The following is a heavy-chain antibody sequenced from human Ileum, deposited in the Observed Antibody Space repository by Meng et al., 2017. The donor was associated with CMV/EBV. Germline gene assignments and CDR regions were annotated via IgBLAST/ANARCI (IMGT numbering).Heavy chain of an antibody. V-gene: IGHV4-30-4*01. J-gene: IGHJ4*02. Sequence: VSGGSISSGDFYWTWLRQPPGKGLEWIGYISFSGSTYYNPSLKSRVTISLDTSKNQFSLKLNSVTAADTAVYFCARVRSSSSRYFDYWGQGTLVTVS. CDR2: ISFSGST. CDR1: GGSISSGDFY. D-gene: IGHD6-13*01. CDR3: ARVRSSSSRYFDY.